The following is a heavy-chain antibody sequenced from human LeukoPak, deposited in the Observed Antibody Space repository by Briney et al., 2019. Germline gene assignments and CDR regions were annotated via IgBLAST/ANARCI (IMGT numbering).Heavy chain of an antibody. D-gene: IGHD1-14*01. V-gene: IGHV3-7*01. Sequence: GGSLRLSCAASGFTFSGHWMSWVRQAPGKGLEWVANINQGGSDKYYVDSVKGRFTISRDNANNLLYLQMNSLRGEDTAVYYCTRDRSLAEYEWGQGTLVTVSS. CDR1: GFTFSGHW. CDR2: INQGGSDK. J-gene: IGHJ4*02. CDR3: TRDRSLAEYE.